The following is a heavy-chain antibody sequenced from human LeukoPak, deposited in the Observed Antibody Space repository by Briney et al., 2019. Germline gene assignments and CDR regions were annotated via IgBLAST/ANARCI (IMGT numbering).Heavy chain of an antibody. D-gene: IGHD2-2*01. J-gene: IGHJ4*02. CDR3: VKDLPCTSASCYLRFDS. Sequence: GGSLRPSCAASGFTFTNYAMNWVSQAPGKGLEWVSAVGGGGAPTYYADSVKGRFTISRDNSRNTLYLQMNSLRAEDTALYYCVKDLPCTSASCYLRFDSWGQGTLVTVSS. CDR1: GFTFTNYA. CDR2: VGGGGAPT. V-gene: IGHV3-23*01.